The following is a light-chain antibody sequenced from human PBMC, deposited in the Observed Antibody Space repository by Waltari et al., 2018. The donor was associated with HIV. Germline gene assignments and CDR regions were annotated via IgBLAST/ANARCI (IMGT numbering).Light chain of an antibody. J-gene: IGKJ2*01. V-gene: IGKV4-1*01. CDR2: WAT. CDR3: QQYYSTPYT. Sequence: DIVMTQSPDSLAVPLGKRATITCNSSQTVLYSSNKKNFLSWYQQKPGQPPKLLISWATTRDSGVPDRFSGSGSGTDFTLTVSSLQAEDVAFYYCQQYYSTPYTFGRGTKV. CDR1: QTVLYSSNKKNF.